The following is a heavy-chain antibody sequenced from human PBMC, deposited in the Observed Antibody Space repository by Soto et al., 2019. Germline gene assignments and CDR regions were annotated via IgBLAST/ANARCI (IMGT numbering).Heavy chain of an antibody. CDR1: GFTFSSYA. Sequence: QVQLVESGGGVVQPGRSLRLSCAASGFTFSSYAMHWVRQAPGKGLEWVAVISYDGSNKYYADSVKGRFTISRDNSKNTLYLQMNSLRAEETAVYYCARGDDYGDRKADWGRGTLVTVSS. CDR3: ARGDDYGDRKAD. V-gene: IGHV3-30-3*01. D-gene: IGHD4-17*01. J-gene: IGHJ4*02. CDR2: ISYDGSNK.